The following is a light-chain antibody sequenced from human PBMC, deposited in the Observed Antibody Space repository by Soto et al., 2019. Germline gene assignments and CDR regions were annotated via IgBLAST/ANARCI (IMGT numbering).Light chain of an antibody. CDR2: GAS. J-gene: IGKJ1*01. CDR3: QHYCSSPWT. CDR1: QSVSSSY. V-gene: IGKV3-20*01. Sequence: EIVLTQSPGTLSLSPGERATLSCRASQSVSSSYLAWYQQKPGQAPRPLIYGASSRAIGIPARFSGSGSGTDFTLTISRLEPEDFAVYYCQHYCSSPWTFGQGTKVEIK.